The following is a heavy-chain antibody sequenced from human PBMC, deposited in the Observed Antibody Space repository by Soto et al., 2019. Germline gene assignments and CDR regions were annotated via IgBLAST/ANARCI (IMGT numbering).Heavy chain of an antibody. CDR2: INAGNGNT. V-gene: IGHV1-3*01. CDR1: GYTFTSYA. J-gene: IGHJ3*02. CDR3: ARGHIVGSDYVWGSYRLSTEAPVHFDI. Sequence: ASVKVSCKASGYTFTSYAMHWVRQAPGQRLEWMGWINAGNGNTKYSQKFQGRVTITRDTSASTAYMELSSLRSEDTAVHYCARGHIVGSDYVWGSYRLSTEAPVHFDIWGQGTMVTVSS. D-gene: IGHD3-16*02.